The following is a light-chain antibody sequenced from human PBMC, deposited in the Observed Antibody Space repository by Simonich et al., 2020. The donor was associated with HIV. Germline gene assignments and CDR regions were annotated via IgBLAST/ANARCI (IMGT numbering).Light chain of an antibody. CDR2: DVS. Sequence: HSALTQPASVSGSPGQSITISCTGASSDVVGNDHVSWYQQQPGKAPKLTIYDVSKRPSGVSNRFSGSKSGNTASLTISGFQAEDEANYYCSSYTSSGVFGGGTKLTVL. CDR3: SSYTSSGV. CDR1: SSDVVGNDH. V-gene: IGLV2-14*03. J-gene: IGLJ2*01.